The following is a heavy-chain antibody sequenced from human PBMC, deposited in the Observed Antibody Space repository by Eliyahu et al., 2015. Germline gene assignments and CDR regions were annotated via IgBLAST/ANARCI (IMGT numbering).Heavy chain of an antibody. CDR1: GGTFSSXA. CDR3: ARVYLAAEQIGMDV. CDR2: IIPIFGTA. V-gene: IGHV1-69*01. Sequence: QVQLVQSGXEVKKPGSXVKVSCKASGGTFSSXAXSWVRQAPGQGLEWMGGIIPIFGTANYAQKFQGRVTITADESTSTAYMELSSLRSEDTAVYYCARVYLAAEQIGMDVWGQGTTVTVSS. D-gene: IGHD6-19*01. J-gene: IGHJ6*02.